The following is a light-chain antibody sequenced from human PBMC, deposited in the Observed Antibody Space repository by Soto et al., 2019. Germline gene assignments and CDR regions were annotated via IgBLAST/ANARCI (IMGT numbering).Light chain of an antibody. V-gene: IGKV3-20*01. CDR2: AAS. Sequence: EVVLTQSPGTLSLSPGERTTLSCRASQSVSSSYLAWYQQKPGQAPRLLIYAASSRATGISDRFSGSGSGTDFTLTISRLEPEDFAVYYCQQYGSSRWTFGQGTKVDVK. CDR3: QQYGSSRWT. CDR1: QSVSSSY. J-gene: IGKJ1*01.